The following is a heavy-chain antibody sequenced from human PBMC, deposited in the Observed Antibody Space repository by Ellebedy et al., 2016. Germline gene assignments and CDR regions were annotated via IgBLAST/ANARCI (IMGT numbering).Heavy chain of an antibody. CDR3: AKDIRYDNFGYFEY. CDR2: IDWNGGST. V-gene: IGHV3-43D*03. D-gene: IGHD3-22*01. CDR1: GFTFHDYA. Sequence: GESLKISCAASGFTFHDYAMHWVRQAPGKGLEWVSLIDWNGGSTYYADSVKGRFTISRDNSINSLYLQMNSLRAEDSGLYYCAKDIRYDNFGYFEYWGQGTLVTVSP. J-gene: IGHJ4*02.